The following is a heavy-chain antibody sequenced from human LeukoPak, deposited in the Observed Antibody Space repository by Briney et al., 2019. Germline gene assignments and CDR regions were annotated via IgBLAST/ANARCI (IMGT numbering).Heavy chain of an antibody. CDR1: GYTFTSYD. D-gene: IGHD1-26*01. CDR3: ARGATKGGCFDY. Sequence: ASVKVSCKASGYTFTSYDINWVRQATGQGLEWMGWMNPNSGNTGYAQKFQGRVTMTRNTSISTAYMELSSLRSEDTAVYYCARGATKGGCFDYWGQGTLVTVSS. CDR2: MNPNSGNT. J-gene: IGHJ4*02. V-gene: IGHV1-8*01.